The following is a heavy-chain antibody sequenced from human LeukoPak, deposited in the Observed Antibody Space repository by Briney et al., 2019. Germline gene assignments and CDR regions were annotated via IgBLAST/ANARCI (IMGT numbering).Heavy chain of an antibody. CDR1: GGSISSSSYY. V-gene: IGHV4-39*07. CDR3: ARSGYSYGYY. Sequence: KTSETLSLTCTVSGGSISSSSYYWSWIRQPPGKGLEWIGEINHSGSTNYNPSLKSRVTISVDTSKNQFSLKLSSVTAADTAVYYCARSGYSYGYYWGQGTLVTISS. CDR2: INHSGST. J-gene: IGHJ4*02. D-gene: IGHD5-18*01.